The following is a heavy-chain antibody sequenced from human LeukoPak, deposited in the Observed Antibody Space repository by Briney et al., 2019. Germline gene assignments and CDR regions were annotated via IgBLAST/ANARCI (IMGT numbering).Heavy chain of an antibody. J-gene: IGHJ5*02. CDR3: AREAIVGATKFHTPNWFDP. Sequence: PGGTLRLSCAASGFTFISYGMNWVRQAPGKGLEWVSYISSSSSTIYYADSVKGRFTISRDNAKNSLYLQMNSLRAEDTAVYYCAREAIVGATKFHTPNWFDPWGQGTLVTVSS. V-gene: IGHV3-48*01. CDR2: ISSSSSTI. D-gene: IGHD1-26*01. CDR1: GFTFISYG.